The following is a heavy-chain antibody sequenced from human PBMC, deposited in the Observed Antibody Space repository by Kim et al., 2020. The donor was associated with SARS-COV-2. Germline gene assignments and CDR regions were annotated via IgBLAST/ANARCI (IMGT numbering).Heavy chain of an antibody. CDR3: ARDGDLRGGGYYFDY. J-gene: IGHJ4*02. CDR2: IWYDGSNK. CDR1: GFTFSSYG. Sequence: GGSLRLSCAASGFTFSSYGMHWVRQAPGKGLEWVAVIWYDGSNKYYADSVKGRFTISRDNSKNTLYLQMNSLRAEDTAVYYCARDGDLRGGGYYFDYWGQGTLVTVSS. D-gene: IGHD3-10*01. V-gene: IGHV3-33*01.